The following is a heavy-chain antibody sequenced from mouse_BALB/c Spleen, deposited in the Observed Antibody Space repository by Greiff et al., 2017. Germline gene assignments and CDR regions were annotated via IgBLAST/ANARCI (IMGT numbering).Heavy chain of an antibody. CDR1: GYSITSGYY. CDR3: ARGAGAYAMDY. CDR2: ISYDGSN. V-gene: IGHV3-6*02. J-gene: IGHJ4*01. Sequence: EVKLQESGPGLVKPSQSLSLTCSVTGYSITSGYYWNWIRQFPGNKLEWMGYISYDGSNNYNPSLKNRISITRDTSKNQFFLKLNSVTTEDTATYYCARGAGAYAMDYWGQGTSVTVSS.